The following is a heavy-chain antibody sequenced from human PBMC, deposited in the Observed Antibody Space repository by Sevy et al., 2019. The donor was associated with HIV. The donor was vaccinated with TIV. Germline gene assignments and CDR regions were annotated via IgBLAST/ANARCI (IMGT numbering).Heavy chain of an antibody. CDR3: AKDVVGGYYDSSGYSDH. V-gene: IGHV3-23*01. CDR1: GFTFTEFV. D-gene: IGHD3-22*01. Sequence: GASLRLSCVASGFTFTEFVMSWVRQAPGKGLEWVSTINSGGGSTYYTDSVKGRFTISRDNSQNTLDLQMNSLRAEDTAVYYCAKDVVGGYYDSSGYSDHWGQGTLVTVSS. J-gene: IGHJ4*02. CDR2: INSGGGST.